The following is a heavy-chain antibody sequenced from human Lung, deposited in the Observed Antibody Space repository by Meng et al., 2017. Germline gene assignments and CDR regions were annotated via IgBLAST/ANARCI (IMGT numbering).Heavy chain of an antibody. D-gene: IGHD6-13*01. CDR3: ARDEDISAAGKLFGDY. CDR2: INPKSGDT. J-gene: IGHJ4*02. CDR1: GYTFPDYW. Sequence: QLVQSGSEVKKPGASGKVPCKYSGYTFPDYWLHWVRRAPGQGLEWMGRINPKSGDTHYAQRFQGRVTMTGDTSISTAYMELSGLRSDDTAMYYCARDEDISAAGKLFGDYWGQGTLVTVSS. V-gene: IGHV1-2*06.